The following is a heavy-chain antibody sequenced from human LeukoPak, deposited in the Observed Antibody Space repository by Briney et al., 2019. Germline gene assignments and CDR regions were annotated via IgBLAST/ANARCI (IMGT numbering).Heavy chain of an antibody. CDR1: GYTFTGYY. CDR3: ARESCSSTSCYAYEDY. CDR2: INPNSGGT. Sequence: ASVRVSCKASGYTFTGYYMHWVRQAPGQGLEWMGWINPNSGGTNYAQKFQGRVTMTRGTSISTAYMELSRLRSDDTAVYYCARESCSSTSCYAYEDYWGQGTLVTVSS. J-gene: IGHJ4*02. D-gene: IGHD2-2*01. V-gene: IGHV1-2*02.